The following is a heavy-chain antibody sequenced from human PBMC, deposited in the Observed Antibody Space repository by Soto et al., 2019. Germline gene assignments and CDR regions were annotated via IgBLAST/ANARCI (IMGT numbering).Heavy chain of an antibody. D-gene: IGHD3-10*01. V-gene: IGHV3-33*01. CDR3: ARISGSGHLGWFDP. J-gene: IGHJ5*02. Sequence: SLRLSFISSGFTFNTYGMFWARQAPGTGLEWVAGIWYDGSYRYYVDSVKGRFTVSRDNSKNTVYLEMNNLRGDDTAVYYCARISGSGHLGWFDPWGQGSLVTVSS. CDR2: IWYDGSYR. CDR1: GFTFNTYG.